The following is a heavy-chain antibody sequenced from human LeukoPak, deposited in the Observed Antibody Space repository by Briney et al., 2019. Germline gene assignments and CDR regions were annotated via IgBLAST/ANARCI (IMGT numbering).Heavy chain of an antibody. CDR2: VHYSGST. Sequence: SETLSLTCTVSGGSISPYYWTWSRQPPGKGLEWIGYVHYSGSTKYNPSLKSRVTISLDTSKNQFSLRLSSVSAADTAVYYCARDLGGIYFDYWGQGTLVTVSS. V-gene: IGHV4-59*12. D-gene: IGHD1-26*01. CDR3: ARDLGGIYFDY. CDR1: GGSISPYY. J-gene: IGHJ4*02.